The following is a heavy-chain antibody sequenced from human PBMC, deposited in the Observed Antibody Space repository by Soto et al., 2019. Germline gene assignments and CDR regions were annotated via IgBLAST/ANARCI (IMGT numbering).Heavy chain of an antibody. D-gene: IGHD3-16*02. Sequence: QVQLVESGGGVVQPGRSLRLSCAASGFAFSAQAMHWVRQAPGKGLEWVAVISYDGSSKYFADSVKGRFTISRDNSKNTRHLKMNSQRAEDTAVYYCARDLGASRMTCGGVSVIGRDVWGQGTTVTVSS. CDR1: GFAFSAQA. V-gene: IGHV3-30-3*01. J-gene: IGHJ6*02. CDR2: ISYDGSSK. CDR3: ARDLGASRMTCGGVSVIGRDV.